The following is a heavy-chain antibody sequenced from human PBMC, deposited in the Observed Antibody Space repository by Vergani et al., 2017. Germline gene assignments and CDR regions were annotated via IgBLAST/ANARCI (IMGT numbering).Heavy chain of an antibody. CDR2: IIPIFGTA. CDR3: ARDRLIGVVGPAAQ. Sequence: QVQLVQSGAEVKKPGSSVKVSCKASGGNFSSYAISWVRQAPGQGLEWMGRIIPIFGTANYAQKFQGRVTITADKSKSTAYMERSSLRSEDTAVYYCARDRLIGVVGPAAQWGQGTLVTVSS. CDR1: GGNFSSYA. V-gene: IGHV1-69*14. D-gene: IGHD2-2*01. J-gene: IGHJ4*02.